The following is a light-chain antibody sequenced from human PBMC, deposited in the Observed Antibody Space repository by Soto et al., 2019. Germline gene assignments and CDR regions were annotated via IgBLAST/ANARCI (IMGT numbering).Light chain of an antibody. J-gene: IGKJ4*01. Sequence: EVVIRQSPSTLSVSPGEGATLSYRASQGIGDTLAWYQHKPGQTPRLLIYDTSTRATGVTARFSGSRSRTEFTLSINRLHSEDCAVYYWQRYNSWPRTIGGGTKVDIK. CDR3: QRYNSWPRT. CDR1: QGIGDT. V-gene: IGKV3-15*01. CDR2: DTS.